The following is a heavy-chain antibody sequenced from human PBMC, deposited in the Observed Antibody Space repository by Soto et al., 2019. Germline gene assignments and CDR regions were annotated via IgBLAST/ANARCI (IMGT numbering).Heavy chain of an antibody. CDR3: ARDLGYSSSRGYYYGMDV. CDR1: GYTFTGYY. J-gene: IGHJ6*02. CDR2: INPNSGGT. Sequence: ASVKVSCKASGYTFTGYYMHWVRQAPGQGLEWMGWINPNSGGTNYAQKFQGWVTMTRDTSISTAYMELSRLRSDDTAVYYCARDLGYSSSRGYYYGMDVWGQGTTVTVSS. D-gene: IGHD6-13*01. V-gene: IGHV1-2*04.